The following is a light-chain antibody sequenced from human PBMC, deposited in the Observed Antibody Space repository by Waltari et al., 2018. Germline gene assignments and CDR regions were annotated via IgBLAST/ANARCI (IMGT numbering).Light chain of an antibody. J-gene: IGKJ2*01. CDR3: QQHGTSPYT. CDR1: QSVSSNY. Sequence: DIVLTQSPVTLSLSPGETATISCRASQSVSSNYLAWYQQKPGQAPSLLIYAASSRATGVPDRISGSGSGTDFTLTLSRLEPEDFAVYYCQQHGTSPYTFGQGTKLQIK. CDR2: AAS. V-gene: IGKV3-20*01.